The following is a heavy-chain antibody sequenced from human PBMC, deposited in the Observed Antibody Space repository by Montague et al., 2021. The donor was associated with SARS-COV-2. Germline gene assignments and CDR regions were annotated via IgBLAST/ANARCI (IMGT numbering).Heavy chain of an antibody. CDR3: AADYGERDWFDP. D-gene: IGHD4-17*01. J-gene: IGHJ5*02. V-gene: IGHV4-39*01. Sequence: YYNPSLKSRVTISVDTSKNQFSLKLSSVTAADTAVYYCAADYGERDWFDPWGQGTLVTVSS.